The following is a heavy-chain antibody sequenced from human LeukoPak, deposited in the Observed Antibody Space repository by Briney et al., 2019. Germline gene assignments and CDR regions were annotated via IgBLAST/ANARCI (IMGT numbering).Heavy chain of an antibody. J-gene: IGHJ4*02. CDR3: AKDSKGHTVTTSFDY. V-gene: IGHV3-30*18. Sequence: GGSLRLSCAASGFTFSSYGMSWVRQAPGKGLEWVAVISYDGSNKYYADSVKGRFTISRDNSKNTLYLQMNSLRAEDTAVYYCAKDSKGHTVTTSFDYWGQGTLVTVSS. CDR2: ISYDGSNK. D-gene: IGHD4-11*01. CDR1: GFTFSSYG.